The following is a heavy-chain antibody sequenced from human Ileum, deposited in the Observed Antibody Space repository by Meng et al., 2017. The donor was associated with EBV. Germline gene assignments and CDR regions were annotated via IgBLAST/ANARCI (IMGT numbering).Heavy chain of an antibody. CDR3: AGDPNSGSLH. D-gene: IGHD1-26*01. CDR2: MSYSGST. Sequence: QGQLEAPVPVLLQPYVTLSVICIVSGGSVSSAHSFWPWSRQPPGKGMEWIGYMSYSGSTIYSPPLVSRVTISVDTSKNQFSVKLSSATAADTAVYYCAGDPNSGSLHWGQGTLVTVSS. J-gene: IGHJ4*02. CDR1: GGSVSSAHSF. V-gene: IGHV4-61*01.